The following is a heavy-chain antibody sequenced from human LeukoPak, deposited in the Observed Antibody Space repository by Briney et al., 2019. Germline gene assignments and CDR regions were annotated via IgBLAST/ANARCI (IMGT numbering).Heavy chain of an antibody. D-gene: IGHD6-19*01. CDR1: GFTVSSNY. J-gene: IGHJ6*02. CDR2: IKQDGSEK. V-gene: IGHV3-7*03. CDR3: ARHSSGWYYYGMDV. Sequence: GGSLRLSCAASGFTVSSNYMSWVRQAPGKGLEWVANIKQDGSEKYYVDSVKGRFTISRDNAKNSLYLQMNSLRAEDTAVYYCARHSSGWYYYGMDVWGQGTTVTVSS.